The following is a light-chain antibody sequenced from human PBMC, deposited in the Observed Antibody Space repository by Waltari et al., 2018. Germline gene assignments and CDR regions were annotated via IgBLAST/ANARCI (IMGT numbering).Light chain of an antibody. CDR1: SSDVGDYNY. Sequence: QSALTQPASVSGSPGQSITISCTGTSSDVGDYNYVSWYQQHPGKAPKLMIYDVTKRPSGVSNRCSGSKSGNTASLTISGLQAEDEGDYYCCSYAGSSTFAFGGGTKLTVL. J-gene: IGLJ2*01. V-gene: IGLV2-23*02. CDR2: DVT. CDR3: CSYAGSSTFA.